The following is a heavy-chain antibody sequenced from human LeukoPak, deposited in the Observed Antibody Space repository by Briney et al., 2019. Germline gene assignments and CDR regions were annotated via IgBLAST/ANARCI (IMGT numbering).Heavy chain of an antibody. CDR2: VYSSGCP. J-gene: IGHJ5*02. V-gene: IGHV4-4*07. CDR3: ARDSGTTGEVKFDP. CDR1: GGSIRRYY. Sequence: PSETLCLTCTVSGGSIRRYYRSWIRQPPGRGLEWLGRVYSSGCPDYNTSLKSRVTMSVDTSKNKFSLKLSSVTAADTAIYYCARDSGTTGEVKFDPWGQGTLVTVSS. D-gene: IGHD3-10*01.